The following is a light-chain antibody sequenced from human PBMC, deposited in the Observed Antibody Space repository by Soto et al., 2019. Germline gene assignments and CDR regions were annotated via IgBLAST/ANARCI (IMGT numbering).Light chain of an antibody. J-gene: IGKJ1*01. CDR3: QQYNSYSL. V-gene: IGKV1-5*01. CDR1: QSISSW. Sequence: DIQMTQSPSTLSASVGARVTITCRASQSISSWLAWYQQKPGKAPKLLIYDASSLESGVPSRFSGSGSGTEFTLTISSLQPDDFATYYCQQYNSYSLFGQGTKVDIK. CDR2: DAS.